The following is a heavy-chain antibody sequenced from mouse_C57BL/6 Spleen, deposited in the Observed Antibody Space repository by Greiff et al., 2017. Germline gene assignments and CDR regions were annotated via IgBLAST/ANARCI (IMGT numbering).Heavy chain of an antibody. D-gene: IGHD1-1*01. CDR2: ISAGGSYT. Sequence: EVQLVESGGGLVKPGGSLKLSCAASGFTFSSYAMSWVRQTPEKRLEWVATISAGGSYTYYPDNVKGRFTISRDNAKNHLYLQMSHLKSEDTAMCYSARGNDYGSSLYLYFDVWGTGTTVTVSS. CDR3: ARGNDYGSSLYLYFDV. CDR1: GFTFSSYA. V-gene: IGHV5-4*01. J-gene: IGHJ1*03.